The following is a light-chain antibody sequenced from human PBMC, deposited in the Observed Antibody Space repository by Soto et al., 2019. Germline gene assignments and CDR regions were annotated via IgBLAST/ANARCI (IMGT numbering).Light chain of an antibody. J-gene: IGKJ1*01. CDR3: QQYGSSGT. V-gene: IGKV3-20*01. CDR2: GAS. Sequence: EIVVMQSPATLSVSPGEGVTLSCRASQNISNYLAWYQQRPGQAPRLLIFGASSTATGNPDRFSGSGSGTDFTLTISRLEPEDFAVYYCQQYGSSGTFGQGTKVDIK. CDR1: QNISNY.